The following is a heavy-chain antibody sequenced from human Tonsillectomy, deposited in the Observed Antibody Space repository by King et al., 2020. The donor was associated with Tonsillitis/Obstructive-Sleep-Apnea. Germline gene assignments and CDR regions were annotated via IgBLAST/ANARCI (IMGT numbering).Heavy chain of an antibody. CDR3: ARHGTCGGDCYSSPFDY. J-gene: IGHJ4*02. CDR1: GCSLSRSSYY. Sequence: QLQESGPGLVKPSETLSLTCTVSGCSLSRSSYYWGWIRQPPVKGQEWIGSISYSGITYYNRSLKSRVTISGDTSKNQFSLKLSSVTAADTAVYCCARHGTCGGDCYSSPFDYWGQGTLVTVSS. D-gene: IGHD2-21*01. CDR2: ISYSGIT. V-gene: IGHV4-39*01.